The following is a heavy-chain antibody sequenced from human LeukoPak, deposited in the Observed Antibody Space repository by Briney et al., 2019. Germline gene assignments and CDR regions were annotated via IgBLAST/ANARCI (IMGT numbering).Heavy chain of an antibody. D-gene: IGHD3-9*01. CDR1: GGSISSYY. Sequence: PSETLSLTCTVSGGSISSYYWSWIRQPPGKGLEWIGYISYSGNTNYNPSLKSRVTISVDTSKNQFSLKLSSVTAADTAVYYCARHTTYFGILAGYSPFWYFDLWGRGTLVTVSS. J-gene: IGHJ2*01. V-gene: IGHV4-59*01. CDR2: ISYSGNT. CDR3: ARHTTYFGILAGYSPFWYFDL.